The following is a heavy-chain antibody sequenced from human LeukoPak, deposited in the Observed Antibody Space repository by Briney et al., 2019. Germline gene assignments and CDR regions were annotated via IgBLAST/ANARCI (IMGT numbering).Heavy chain of an antibody. CDR3: ARDLSY. CDR1: GFTFSSYY. CDR2: ISGSSTTI. Sequence: AGGSLRLSCAASGFTFSSYYMSWVRQAPGKGLEWVSYISGSSTTIYYSDSVKGRFTVSRDNARNSLYLQMNSLRAEDTAVYYCARDLSYWGQGTLVTVSS. J-gene: IGHJ4*02. V-gene: IGHV3-48*01.